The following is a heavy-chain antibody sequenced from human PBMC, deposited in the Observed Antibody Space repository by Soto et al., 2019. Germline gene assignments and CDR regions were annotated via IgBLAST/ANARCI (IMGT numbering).Heavy chain of an antibody. D-gene: IGHD1-26*01. CDR1: GFTYSSYA. CDR2: ISYDGSNK. V-gene: IGHV3-30-3*01. CDR3: ARAEWELLTPFDY. J-gene: IGHJ4*02. Sequence: QVQLVESGGGVVQPGRSLRLSCAASGFTYSSYAMHWVLQAPGKGLEWVAVISYDGSNKYYADSVKGRFTISRDNSKNTLYLQMNSLRAEDTAVYYSARAEWELLTPFDYRGQGTLVTVSS.